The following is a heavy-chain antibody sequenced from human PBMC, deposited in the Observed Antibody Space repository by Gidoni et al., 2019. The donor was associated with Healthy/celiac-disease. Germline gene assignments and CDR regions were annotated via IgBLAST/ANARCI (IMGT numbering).Heavy chain of an antibody. CDR1: GFTFSNAW. D-gene: IGHD1-7*01. J-gene: IGHJ4*02. CDR2: IKSKTDGGTT. V-gene: IGHV3-15*01. CDR3: TTDVIWNYPDY. Sequence: EVQLVESGGGLVKPGGSLRLSCAASGFTFSNAWMSWVRQAPGKGLEWVGRIKSKTDGGTTDYAAPVKGRLTISRDDSKNTLYLQMNSLKTEDTAVYYCTTDVIWNYPDYWGQGTLVTVSS.